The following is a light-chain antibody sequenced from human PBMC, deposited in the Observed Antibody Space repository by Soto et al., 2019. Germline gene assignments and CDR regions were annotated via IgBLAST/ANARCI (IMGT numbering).Light chain of an antibody. Sequence: QSVLAQPPSASGSPGQSVTISCTGTSSDVGGYNYVSWYQQHPGKATKLMIYEVSKRPSGVPDRFSGSKSGNTASLTVSGLQAEDEADYYCSSYAGSTPDVFGTGTKVTVL. V-gene: IGLV2-8*01. CDR3: SSYAGSTPDV. J-gene: IGLJ1*01. CDR2: EVS. CDR1: SSDVGGYNY.